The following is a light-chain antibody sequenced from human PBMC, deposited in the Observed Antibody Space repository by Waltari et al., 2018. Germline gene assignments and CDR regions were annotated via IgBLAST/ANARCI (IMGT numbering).Light chain of an antibody. J-gene: IGLJ2*01. Sequence: QSALTQPASVSGSPGQSITISCTGTSSDVGGYNSVPWYQQPPGKAPKLLIFDFTQRPSGVSDRFSGSKSGNTASLTISGLQAEDEADYYCASYPSTSIHVLFGGGTKLTVL. V-gene: IGLV2-14*01. CDR3: ASYPSTSIHVL. CDR1: SSDVGGYNS. CDR2: DFT.